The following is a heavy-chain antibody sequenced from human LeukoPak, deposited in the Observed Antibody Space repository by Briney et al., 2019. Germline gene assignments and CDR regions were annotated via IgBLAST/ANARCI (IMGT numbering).Heavy chain of an antibody. CDR2: INNSGST. J-gene: IGHJ4*02. D-gene: IGHD3-16*01. CDR1: GASFSDSY. Sequence: SETLSLTCAVYGASFSDSYWSWIRQSPEKGLEWIGEINNSGSTSYHPSLNSRVIMSVDRSKNQFSLRLTSVTAADTAVYYCARGRYGPRLGNWGQGTLVTVSS. V-gene: IGHV4-34*01. CDR3: ARGRYGPRLGN.